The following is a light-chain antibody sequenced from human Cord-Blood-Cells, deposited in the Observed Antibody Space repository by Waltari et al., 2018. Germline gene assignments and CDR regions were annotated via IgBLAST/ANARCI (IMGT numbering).Light chain of an antibody. V-gene: IGKV3-20*01. CDR1: QSVSSSY. CDR2: GAS. CDR3: QQYGSSPWT. Sequence: IVLTQSPGPLPLSPGERATLPCRASQSVSSSYLAWYQQKPGQAPRLLIYGASSRATGIPDRFSGSGSGTDFTLTISGLEPEDFAVYYCQQYGSSPWTFGQGTKVEIK. J-gene: IGKJ1*01.